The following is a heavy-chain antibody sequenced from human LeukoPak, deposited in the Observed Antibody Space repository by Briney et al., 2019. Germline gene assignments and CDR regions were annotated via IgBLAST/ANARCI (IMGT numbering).Heavy chain of an antibody. J-gene: IGHJ3*02. D-gene: IGHD3-22*01. Sequence: SSETLSFTCTVSGGSIGSSSYYWAWIRQPPGKGLEWIGSIYYSGSTYYNPSLKSRVTIFVETSKNKFSLKVSSVTAADTAVYYCARGYYYDSSGYYRGNAFDIWGQGTMVTVSS. CDR3: ARGYYYDSSGYYRGNAFDI. V-gene: IGHV4-39*01. CDR2: IYYSGST. CDR1: GGSIGSSSYY.